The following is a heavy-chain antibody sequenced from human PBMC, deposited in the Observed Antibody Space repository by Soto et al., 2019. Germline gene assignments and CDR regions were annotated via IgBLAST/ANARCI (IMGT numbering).Heavy chain of an antibody. CDR3: ARHKTIGNTVDGMDV. CDR1: GYKVSTWHNFTSYW. Sequence: GESLKISCMGSGYKVSTWHNFTSYWIAWVRQMPGEGLEWMGIIYPGDSDTRYSPSFQGQVTISADRSISTVYLQWSSLKASDTGMYYCARHKTIGNTVDGMDVWGQGTTVTVSS. J-gene: IGHJ6*02. V-gene: IGHV5-51*01. D-gene: IGHD1-7*01. CDR2: IYPGDSDT.